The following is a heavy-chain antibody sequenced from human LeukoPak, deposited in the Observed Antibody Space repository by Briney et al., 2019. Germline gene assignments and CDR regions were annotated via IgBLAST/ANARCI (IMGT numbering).Heavy chain of an antibody. CDR1: GFTFSDYC. CDR3: ARVSRVPAAMSSYYYYGMDV. CDR2: ISSSGSTI. D-gene: IGHD2-2*01. Sequence: GGSLRLSCAASGFTFSDYCMSWIRQAPGKGLEWVSYISSSGSTIYYADSVKGRFTISRDNAKNSLYPQMNSLRAEDTAVYYCARVSRVPAAMSSYYYYGMDVWGQGTTVTVSS. J-gene: IGHJ6*02. V-gene: IGHV3-11*01.